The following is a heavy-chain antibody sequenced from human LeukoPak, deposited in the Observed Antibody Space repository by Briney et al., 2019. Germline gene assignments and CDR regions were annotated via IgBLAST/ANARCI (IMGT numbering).Heavy chain of an antibody. CDR1: GGSISSGSYY. CDR3: ARAWGFGELSTVDAFDI. V-gene: IGHV4-61*02. Sequence: PSETLSLTCTVSGGSISSGSYYWSWIRQPAGKGLDWIGRIYTTGSTNYNPSLKSRVTISVDTSKNQFSLKLSSVTAADTAVYYCARAWGFGELSTVDAFDIWGQGTMVTVSS. CDR2: IYTTGST. D-gene: IGHD3-10*01. J-gene: IGHJ3*02.